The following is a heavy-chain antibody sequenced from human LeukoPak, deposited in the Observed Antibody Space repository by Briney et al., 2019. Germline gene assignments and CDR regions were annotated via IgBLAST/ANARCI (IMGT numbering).Heavy chain of an antibody. V-gene: IGHV1-24*01. D-gene: IGHD3-10*01. J-gene: IGHJ4*02. CDR3: AIDARGGPFDY. CDR2: FDREDGET. CDR1: GHRLTDLS. Sequence: GASVKVSCKVSGHRLTDLSIHWVRQAPGKGLEWMGGFDREDGETMFAQELQGRITLTEDTPTDTAYMELSGLRSEDTAVYFCAIDARGGPFDYWGQGTLVTVSS.